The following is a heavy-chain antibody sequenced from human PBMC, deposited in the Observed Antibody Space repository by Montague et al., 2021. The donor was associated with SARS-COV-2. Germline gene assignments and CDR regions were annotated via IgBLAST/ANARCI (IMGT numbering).Heavy chain of an antibody. CDR2: IYYSGST. J-gene: IGHJ3*02. CDR3: ARHSGRDTIFGVVIIPDAFDI. CDR1: GSSISSSSYY. Sequence: SQTLSLTCTVSGSSISSSSYYWGWIRRPLGKGLEWIGSIYYSGSTYYNPSLKSRVTISVDTSKNQFSLKLSSVTAADTAVYYCARHSGRDTIFGVVIIPDAFDIWGQGTMVTVSS. V-gene: IGHV4-39*01. D-gene: IGHD3-3*01.